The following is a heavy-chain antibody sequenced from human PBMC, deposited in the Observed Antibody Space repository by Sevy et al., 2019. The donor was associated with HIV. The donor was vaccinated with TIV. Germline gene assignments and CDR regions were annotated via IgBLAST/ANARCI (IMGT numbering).Heavy chain of an antibody. D-gene: IGHD3-22*01. CDR3: AMIFPPGYYDSSGYYYVSGYFDY. V-gene: IGHV3-21*01. J-gene: IGHJ4*02. CDR2: ISSSSSYI. Sequence: GGSLRLSCAASGFTFSSYSMNWVRQAPGKGLEWVSSISSSSSYIYYADSVKGRFTISRDNAKNSLYLQMNSLRAEDTAVYYCAMIFPPGYYDSSGYYYVSGYFDYWGQGTLVTVSS. CDR1: GFTFSSYS.